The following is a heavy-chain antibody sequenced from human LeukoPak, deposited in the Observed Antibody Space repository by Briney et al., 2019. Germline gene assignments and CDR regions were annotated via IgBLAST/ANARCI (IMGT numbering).Heavy chain of an antibody. CDR3: AKQSAGVTTGYFDY. J-gene: IGHJ4*02. V-gene: IGHV3-23*01. D-gene: IGHD1-26*01. Sequence: GGSLRLSCAASGFTFSAYAMSWVRQAPGKGLEWVSSISDSAGSTYYAASVTGRFTISGDSSRTTLYLQVNSLRAEDTAVYYCAKQSAGVTTGYFDYWGQGTLVTVSS. CDR1: GFTFSAYA. CDR2: ISDSAGST.